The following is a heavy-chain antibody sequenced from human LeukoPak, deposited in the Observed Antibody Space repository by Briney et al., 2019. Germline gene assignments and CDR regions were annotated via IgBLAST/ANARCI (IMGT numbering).Heavy chain of an antibody. D-gene: IGHD3-10*01. J-gene: IGHJ4*02. V-gene: IGHV3-30-3*01. Sequence: GGSLRLSCAASGFTFSSYAMHWVRQAPGKGLEWVAVISYDGSNKYYADSVKGRFTISRDNSKNTLYLQMNSLRAEDTAVYYCARPFSRGGWGEEPFDYWGQGTLVTVSS. CDR3: ARPFSRGGWGEEPFDY. CDR1: GFTFSSYA. CDR2: ISYDGSNK.